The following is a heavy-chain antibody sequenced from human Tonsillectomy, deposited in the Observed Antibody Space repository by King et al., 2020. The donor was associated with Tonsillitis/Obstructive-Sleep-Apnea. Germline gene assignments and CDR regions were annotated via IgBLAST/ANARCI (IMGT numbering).Heavy chain of an antibody. D-gene: IGHD2-21*02. CDR1: GFTFSSYE. Sequence: VQLVESGGGLVQPGGSLRLSCAASGFTFSSYEMNWVRQAPRKGLEWVSHISSSGSTIYYADSVKGRFTISRDNAKNSLYLQMNSLRAEDTAVYYCAGVGGGDDYYYYFGMDVWGQGTTVTVSS. J-gene: IGHJ6*02. CDR3: AGVGGGDDYYYYFGMDV. V-gene: IGHV3-48*03. CDR2: ISSSGSTI.